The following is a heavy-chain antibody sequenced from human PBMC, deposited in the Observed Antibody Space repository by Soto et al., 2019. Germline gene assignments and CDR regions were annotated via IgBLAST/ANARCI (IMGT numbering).Heavy chain of an antibody. Sequence: SAPLSVTSTVSGVSMVSGGYYWCWIRQHPGQGLEWIGYIYYSGSTYYNPSLKSRVTISVDTSQNQFSLKLSSVTAADTAVYYDATDTYVDGSGNDGIYVWAQGDTVTV. J-gene: IGHJ6*02. D-gene: IGHD3-10*01. CDR1: GVSMVSGGYY. V-gene: IGHV4-31*03. CDR3: ATDTYVDGSGNDGIYV. CDR2: IYYSGST.